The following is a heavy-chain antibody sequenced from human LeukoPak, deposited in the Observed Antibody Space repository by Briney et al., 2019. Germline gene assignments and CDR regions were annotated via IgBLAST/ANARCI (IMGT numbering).Heavy chain of an antibody. J-gene: IGHJ4*02. CDR1: GGSFSGYY. V-gene: IGHV4-34*01. D-gene: IGHD3-3*01. CDR3: ARGLYLTRFLEWLSLYYFDY. CDR2: INHSGST. Sequence: SETLSLTCAVYGGSFSGYYWSWIRQPPGKGLEWIGEINHSGSTNYNPSLKSRVTISVDTSKNQFSLKLSSVTAADTAVYYCARGLYLTRFLEWLSLYYFDYWGQGTLVTVSS.